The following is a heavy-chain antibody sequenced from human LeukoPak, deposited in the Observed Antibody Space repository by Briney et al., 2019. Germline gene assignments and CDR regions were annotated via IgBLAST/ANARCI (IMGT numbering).Heavy chain of an antibody. CDR2: INQEGSEK. CDR3: TTFYTRLTDY. J-gene: IGHJ4*02. D-gene: IGHD2/OR15-2a*01. CDR1: GLMFNTYW. V-gene: IGHV3-7*05. Sequence: GGSLRLSCSASGLMFNTYWISSVRPPPGKGLDWLATINQEGSEKYYVDSVKGRFTISRDNAKNSLFLQMNSLGAEDSSVYYCTTFYTRLTDYWGQGTLVTVSS.